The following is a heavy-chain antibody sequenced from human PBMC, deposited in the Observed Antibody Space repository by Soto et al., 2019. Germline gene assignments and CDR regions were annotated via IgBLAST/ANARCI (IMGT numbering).Heavy chain of an antibody. V-gene: IGHV3-23*01. CDR3: AKGAKASMVRGVITLPDY. J-gene: IGHJ4*02. D-gene: IGHD3-10*01. CDR1: GFTFSSYA. Sequence: PGGSLRLSCAASGFTFSSYAMSWVRQAPGKGLEWVSAISGSGGSTYYADSVKGRFTISRDNSKNTLYLQMNSLRAEDTAVYYCAKGAKASMVRGVITLPDYWGQGTLVTVSS. CDR2: ISGSGGST.